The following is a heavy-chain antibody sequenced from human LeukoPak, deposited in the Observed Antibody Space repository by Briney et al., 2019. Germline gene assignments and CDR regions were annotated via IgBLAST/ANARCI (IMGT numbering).Heavy chain of an antibody. V-gene: IGHV3-23*01. J-gene: IGHJ5*02. Sequence: GGSLRLSCAASGFTFSSYAMSWVRQAPGKGLEWVSAISGSGGSTYYADSVKGRFTISRDNSKNTLYLRMNSLRAEDTAVYYCAKVNDGFWSGYYPNWFDPWGQGTLVTVSS. CDR2: ISGSGGST. CDR3: AKVNDGFWSGYYPNWFDP. CDR1: GFTFSSYA. D-gene: IGHD3-3*01.